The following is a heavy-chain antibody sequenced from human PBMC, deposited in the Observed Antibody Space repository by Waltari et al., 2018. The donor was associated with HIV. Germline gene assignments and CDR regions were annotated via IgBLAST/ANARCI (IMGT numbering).Heavy chain of an antibody. J-gene: IGHJ4*02. CDR1: GASFSGYY. Sequence: QVQLPQWCAGLVRPSATMSVTCDVYGASFSGYYWTCLRQSPRKGLEWLGEIDHTGCANYTPALRRPLTMSVEASKNQFSMRLMSAAAAVSAVYYWARGFAYYCFPFDYWGQGTLVTGSS. V-gene: IGHV4-34*01. D-gene: IGHD2-21*01. CDR3: ARGFAYYCFPFDY. CDR2: IDHTGCA.